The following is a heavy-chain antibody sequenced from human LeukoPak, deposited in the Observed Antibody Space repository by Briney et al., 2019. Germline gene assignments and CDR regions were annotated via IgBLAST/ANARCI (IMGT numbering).Heavy chain of an antibody. V-gene: IGHV3-21*01. J-gene: IGHJ4*02. Sequence: PGGSLRLSCAASGFTFSSYSMNWVRQAPGKGLEWVSSISSSSSYIYYADSVKGRFTISRDNAKNSLYLQMNSLRAEDTAVYYCARDRGYSGYDDWGYFDYWGQGTLVTVSS. CDR1: GFTFSSYS. CDR2: ISSSSSYI. CDR3: ARDRGYSGYDDWGYFDY. D-gene: IGHD5-12*01.